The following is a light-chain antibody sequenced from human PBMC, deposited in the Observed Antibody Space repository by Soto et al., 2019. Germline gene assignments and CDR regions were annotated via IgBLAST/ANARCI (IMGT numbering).Light chain of an antibody. J-gene: IGLJ1*01. V-gene: IGLV2-14*01. CDR2: EVS. CDR1: SSDITGYNY. CDR3: RSYTSSSTYV. Sequence: QSALTQPASVSGSPGQSITISCTGTSSDITGYNYVSWYQQRPGKAPKLVISEVSNRPSGVSNRFSGSKSGNKASLTISGLQAEDEADYYCRSYTSSSTYVFGTGTKLTVL.